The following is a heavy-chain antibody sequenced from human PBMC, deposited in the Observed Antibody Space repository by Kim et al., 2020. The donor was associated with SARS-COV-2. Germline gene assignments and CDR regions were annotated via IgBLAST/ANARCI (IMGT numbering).Heavy chain of an antibody. D-gene: IGHD6-19*01. J-gene: IGHJ4*02. Sequence: GGSLRLSCAASGFTFSSYAMSWVRQAPGKGLEWVSLISGSGGGTYYADSVKGRFTISRDNSKNTLYLQMNSLRADDTAVYYCAKGAVADHFDYWGQGTLVTVSS. CDR1: GFTFSSYA. V-gene: IGHV3-23*01. CDR3: AKGAVADHFDY. CDR2: ISGSGGGT.